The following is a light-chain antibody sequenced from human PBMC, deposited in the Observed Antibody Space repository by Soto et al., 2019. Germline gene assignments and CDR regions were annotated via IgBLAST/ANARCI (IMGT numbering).Light chain of an antibody. J-gene: IGKJ2*01. CDR1: QRITSNF. CDR2: GAS. V-gene: IGKV3-20*01. Sequence: EIVLTQSPVTLSLSPGERATLSCRASQRITSNFLAWFQQKPGQAPRLLIYGASIRATGLPDRFSGSGSGTDFTLTISRLEPEDFAVYYCQQYGSSYTFGQGTKLEIK. CDR3: QQYGSSYT.